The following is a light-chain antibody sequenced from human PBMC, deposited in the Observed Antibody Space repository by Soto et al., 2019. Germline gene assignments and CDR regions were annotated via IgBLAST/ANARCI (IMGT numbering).Light chain of an antibody. Sequence: QSVLTQPASVSGSPGQSITISCTGSSSDVVSYNLVSWYQQRPGKAPKLMIYEATKRPSGISTRFSGSKSGNTASLTISGLQAEDEADYYCCSYAGSSTYVFGLGTKVTVL. CDR3: CSYAGSSTYV. CDR2: EAT. J-gene: IGLJ1*01. V-gene: IGLV2-23*01. CDR1: SSDVVSYNL.